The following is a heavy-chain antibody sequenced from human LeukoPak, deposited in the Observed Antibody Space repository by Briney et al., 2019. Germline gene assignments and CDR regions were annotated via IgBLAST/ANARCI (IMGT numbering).Heavy chain of an antibody. CDR3: ARAVDSSGFSSFQH. J-gene: IGHJ1*01. CDR2: IYHTGST. V-gene: IGHV4-38-2*02. CDR1: GHSIINSYY. D-gene: IGHD3-22*01. Sequence: SETLSLTCTASGHSIINSYYWGWIRQPPGKGLEWIGSIYHTGSTYYNPSLKSRLTISVDTSKNQFSLKLNSVTATDTAVYYCARAVDSSGFSSFQHWGQGTLVTVSS.